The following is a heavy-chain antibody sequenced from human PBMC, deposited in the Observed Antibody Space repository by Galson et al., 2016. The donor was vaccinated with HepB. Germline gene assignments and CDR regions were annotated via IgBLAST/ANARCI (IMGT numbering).Heavy chain of an antibody. CDR2: TWYDGTEK. CDR3: ARDGSGWLFDS. J-gene: IGHJ4*02. V-gene: IGHV3-33*01. D-gene: IGHD6-19*01. Sequence: SLRLSCAASGFTFSSYGMHWVRQAPGKGLEWVAITWYDGTEKYYADSVRGRFTISRGNARNSLYLQMNSLRAEDTAVYYCARDGSGWLFDSWGQGTLVTVSS. CDR1: GFTFSSYG.